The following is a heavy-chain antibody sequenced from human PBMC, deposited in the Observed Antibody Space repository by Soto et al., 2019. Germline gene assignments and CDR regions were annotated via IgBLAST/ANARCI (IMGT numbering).Heavy chain of an antibody. CDR1: DGSISSNY. V-gene: IGHV4-59*01. D-gene: IGHD3-16*01. CDR2: IHYTGNT. Sequence: HVQLRESGPGLVKPSETLSLTCTVSDGSISSNYWSWIRQPPGRALEWIGYIHYTGNTNYSPSLKSRVTISLDTSKNQFSLKLNSVTAADTAVLYCATSCLPYYFDNWGQGTLVTVSS. J-gene: IGHJ4*02. CDR3: ATSCLPYYFDN.